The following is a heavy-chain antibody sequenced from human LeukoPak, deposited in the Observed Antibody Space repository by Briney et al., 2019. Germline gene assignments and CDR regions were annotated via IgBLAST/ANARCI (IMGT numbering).Heavy chain of an antibody. CDR3: ARGYYYGSGSYSGNWFDP. J-gene: IGHJ5*02. CDR1: GFTFSSYW. D-gene: IGHD3-10*01. CDR2: INSDGSST. Sequence: GRSLRLSCAASGFTFSSYWMHWVRQAPGKGLVWVSRINSDGSSTSYADSVKGRFTISRDNAKNTLYLQMNSLRAEDTAVYYCARGYYYGSGSYSGNWFDPWGQGTLVTVSS. V-gene: IGHV3-74*01.